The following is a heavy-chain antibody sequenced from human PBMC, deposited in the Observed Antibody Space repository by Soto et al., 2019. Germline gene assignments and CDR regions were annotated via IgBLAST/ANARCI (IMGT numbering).Heavy chain of an antibody. Sequence: QVQLQESGPGLVKPSQTLSLTCNVSGGSISSGDYYWSWVRQHPGEGLEWIGFIHYGGSTSYNPSLKRRLSISVDTSKSQFSLNLSSVTAADTAVYYCARAMTVGRGDSYGYSLDFWGQGTLVTVSS. CDR1: GGSISSGDYY. D-gene: IGHD5-18*01. V-gene: IGHV4-31*03. J-gene: IGHJ4*02. CDR2: IHYGGST. CDR3: ARAMTVGRGDSYGYSLDF.